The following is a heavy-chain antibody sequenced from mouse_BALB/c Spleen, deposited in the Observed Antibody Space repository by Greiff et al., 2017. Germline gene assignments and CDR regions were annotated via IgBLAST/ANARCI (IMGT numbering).Heavy chain of an antibody. CDR3: TTPYDYDSPWFAY. J-gene: IGHJ3*01. D-gene: IGHD2-4*01. Sequence: VQLQQSGTVLARPGASVKMSCKASGYSFTSYWMHWVKQRPGQGLEWIGAIYPGNSDTSYNQKFKGKAKLTAVTSASTAYMELSSLTNEDSAVYYCTTPYDYDSPWFAYWGQGTLVTVSA. CDR2: IYPGNSDT. V-gene: IGHV1-5*01. CDR1: GYSFTSYW.